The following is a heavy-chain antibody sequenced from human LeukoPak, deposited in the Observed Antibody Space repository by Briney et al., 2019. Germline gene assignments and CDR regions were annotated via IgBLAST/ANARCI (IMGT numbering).Heavy chain of an antibody. V-gene: IGHV4-34*01. CDR1: GGFFSDYY. CDR2: INHSGST. D-gene: IGHD3-22*01. CDR3: ARGPSIRYYDGSGYYYFDY. Sequence: SETLSLTCAVYGGFFSDYYWSWIRQPPGKGLEWIGEINHSGSTNYNPSLKSRVTISVEPSKNQFSLNLDSVTAADTAVYYCARGPSIRYYDGSGYYYFDYWGQGTLVTAST. J-gene: IGHJ4*02.